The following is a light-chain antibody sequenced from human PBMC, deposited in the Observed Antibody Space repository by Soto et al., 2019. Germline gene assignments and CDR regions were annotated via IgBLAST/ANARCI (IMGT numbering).Light chain of an antibody. Sequence: QSALTQPASVSGSPGQSITISCTGTSSDIGVYNFVSWYQQHPGQAPKLMIFDVSTRPSGVSHRFAGSKSGNTASLTISGLQAEDEADYYGISYSTNNTPLLGGGTKLTVL. J-gene: IGLJ2*01. CDR2: DVS. CDR3: ISYSTNNTPL. V-gene: IGLV2-14*01. CDR1: SSDIGVYNF.